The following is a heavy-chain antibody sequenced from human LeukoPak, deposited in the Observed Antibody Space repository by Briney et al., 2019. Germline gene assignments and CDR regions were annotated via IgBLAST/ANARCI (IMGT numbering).Heavy chain of an antibody. CDR2: IKEDGSEK. CDR3: VRGRLGDS. D-gene: IGHD4-17*01. Sequence: GGSLRLSCAASGFTFSTYWMSWVRQAPGKGLEWVANIKEDGSEKYYVDSVKGRFTISRDNARNSLYLQMNSLRAEDTAVYYCVRGRLGDSWSQGTLVTVSS. J-gene: IGHJ4*02. CDR1: GFTFSTYW. V-gene: IGHV3-7*01.